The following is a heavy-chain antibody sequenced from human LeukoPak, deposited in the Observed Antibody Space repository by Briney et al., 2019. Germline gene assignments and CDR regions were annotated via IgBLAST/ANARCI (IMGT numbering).Heavy chain of an antibody. CDR3: ARGRSSWYGPNFDY. D-gene: IGHD6-13*01. Sequence: SETLSLTCAVYGGSFSGYYWSWIRQPPGKGLEWIGEIDHSGSTNYNPSLKSRVTISVDTSKNQFSLKLSSVTAADTAVYYCARGRSSWYGPNFDYWGQGTLVTVSS. J-gene: IGHJ4*02. V-gene: IGHV4-34*01. CDR1: GGSFSGYY. CDR2: IDHSGST.